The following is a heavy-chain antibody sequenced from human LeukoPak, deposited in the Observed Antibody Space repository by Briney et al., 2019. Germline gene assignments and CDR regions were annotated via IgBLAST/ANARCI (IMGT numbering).Heavy chain of an antibody. J-gene: IGHJ4*02. D-gene: IGHD5-18*01. CDR1: GFTFSSYI. CDR3: ASGRGAMVREGFDY. CDR2: ISSNGGST. V-gene: IGHV3-64*01. Sequence: GGSLRLSCAASGFTFSSYIMYWVRQAPGKGLEYVSAISSNGGSTYYANSVKGRFTISRDNSKNTLYLQMGSLRAEDMAVYYCASGRGAMVREGFDYWGQGTLVTVSS.